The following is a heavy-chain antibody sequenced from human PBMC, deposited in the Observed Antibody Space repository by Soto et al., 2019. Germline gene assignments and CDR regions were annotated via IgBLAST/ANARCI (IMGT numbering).Heavy chain of an antibody. Sequence: QVQLVESGGGVVEPGRSLSLSCVASGFDFKTYGMHWVRQAPGEGLEWVAVISCDGTHIPYSDSVRDRFSISRDNIESPVSLQMNSLRVEDAALYYCVRTACVINNCSYRGVRWGQGTLVTV. D-gene: IGHD1-20*01. CDR1: GFDFKTYG. CDR2: ISCDGTHI. J-gene: IGHJ4*02. CDR3: VRTACVINNCSYRGVR. V-gene: IGHV3-33*01.